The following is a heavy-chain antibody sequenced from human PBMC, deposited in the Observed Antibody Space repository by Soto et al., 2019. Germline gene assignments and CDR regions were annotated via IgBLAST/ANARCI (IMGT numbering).Heavy chain of an antibody. CDR1: GGSFSGYY. Sequence: SETLSLTCAVYGGSFSGYYWSWIRQPPGKGLEWIGEINHSGSTNYNPSLKSRVTISVDTSKNQFSLKLSSVTAADTAVYYCARRRPESSSWYLSYYYMDVWGKGTTVTVSS. CDR2: INHSGST. D-gene: IGHD6-13*01. CDR3: ARRRPESSSWYLSYYYMDV. J-gene: IGHJ6*03. V-gene: IGHV4-34*01.